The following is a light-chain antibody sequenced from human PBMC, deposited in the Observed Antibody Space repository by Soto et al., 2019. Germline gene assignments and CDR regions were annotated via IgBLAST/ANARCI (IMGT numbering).Light chain of an antibody. CDR2: GAS. J-gene: IGKJ1*01. CDR3: QQYSSLWT. V-gene: IGKV3-20*01. Sequence: IVMTHSPATLSVSPGERATLSCRAGQSVGSDLAWYHQKPGQAPRLLIYGASSRATGIPDRFSGSGSGTDFTLSISRLEPEDFAVYYCQQYSSLWTFGQGTKVDVK. CDR1: QSVGSD.